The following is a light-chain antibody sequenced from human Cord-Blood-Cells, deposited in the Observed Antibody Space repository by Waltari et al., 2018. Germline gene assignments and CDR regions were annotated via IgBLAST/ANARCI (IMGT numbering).Light chain of an antibody. V-gene: IGLV1-40*01. CDR2: GNS. CDR3: QSYDSSLSGSV. J-gene: IGLJ3*02. CDR1: SSNIGAGYD. Sequence: QSVLTQPPSVSGAPGQRVTISCTGSSSNIGAGYDVHWYQQLPGTAPKLFIYGNSQRPSGVPDRFSGSKSGTSASLAITGLQAEDEADYCCQSYDSSLSGSVFGGGTKLTVL.